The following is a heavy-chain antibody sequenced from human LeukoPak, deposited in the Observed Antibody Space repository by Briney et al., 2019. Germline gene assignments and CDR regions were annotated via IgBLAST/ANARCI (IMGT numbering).Heavy chain of an antibody. J-gene: IGHJ4*02. CDR2: ISAYNGNT. V-gene: IGHV1-18*01. Sequence: ASVKVSCKASGYTFTSYGISWVRQAPGQGLEWMGWISAYNGNTNYAQKLQGRVTMTTDTSTSTAYMELRSLRSDDTAVYYCARRNAAGTGPRYFDYWGQGTLVTVSS. CDR1: GYTFTSYG. CDR3: ARRNAAGTGPRYFDY. D-gene: IGHD6-13*01.